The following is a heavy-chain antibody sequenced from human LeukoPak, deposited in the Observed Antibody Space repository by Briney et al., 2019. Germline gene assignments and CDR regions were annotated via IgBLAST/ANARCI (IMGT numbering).Heavy chain of an antibody. CDR2: IKQDGSDK. Sequence: GGSLRLSCTASGFSFSSYWMSWVRQAPGKGLEWVANIKQDGSDKYYVDSVKGRFTISRDNAKSSLYLQMNSLRAEDSALYYCARASAVAGTRDYWGQGTLVTVSS. J-gene: IGHJ4*02. CDR3: ARASAVAGTRDY. CDR1: GFSFSSYW. V-gene: IGHV3-7*01. D-gene: IGHD6-19*01.